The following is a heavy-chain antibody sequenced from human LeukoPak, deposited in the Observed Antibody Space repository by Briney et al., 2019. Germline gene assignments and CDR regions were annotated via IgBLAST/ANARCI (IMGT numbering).Heavy chain of an antibody. CDR2: ISYDGSNK. V-gene: IGHV3-30-3*01. CDR1: GFTFSSYA. Sequence: GGSLRLSCAASGFTFSSYAMHWVRQAPGKGLEWVAVISYDGSNKYHADSVKGRFTISRDNSKNTLYLQMNSLRAEDTAVYYCATPKRHSSGWIEAFDYWGQGTLVTVSS. D-gene: IGHD6-19*01. J-gene: IGHJ4*02. CDR3: ATPKRHSSGWIEAFDY.